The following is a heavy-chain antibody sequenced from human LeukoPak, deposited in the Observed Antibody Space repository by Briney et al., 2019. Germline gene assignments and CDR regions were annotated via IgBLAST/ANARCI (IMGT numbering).Heavy chain of an antibody. CDR2: IYYSGTT. CDR1: GGSMSNYY. V-gene: IGHV4-59*01. J-gene: IGHJ5*02. CDR3: ARDIAGGFDP. Sequence: SETLSLTCTVSGGSMSNYYWIWMRQPPGKGLEWIGYIYYSGTTSYNPSLKSRVTISVDTSKNQFSLKVNSVTAADAAVYYCARDIAGGFDPWGQGTLVTVSS. D-gene: IGHD2-8*02.